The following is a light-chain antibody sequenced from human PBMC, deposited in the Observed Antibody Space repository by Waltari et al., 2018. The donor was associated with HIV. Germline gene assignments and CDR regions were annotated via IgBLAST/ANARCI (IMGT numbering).Light chain of an antibody. CDR3: GTWDSSLSAGV. CDR1: SPNIGNNY. CDR2: DNN. J-gene: IGLJ2*01. Sequence: QSVLTQPPSVSAAPGQKVTISCPGSSPNIGNNYVSWYQHLPGTAPKVLIYDNNKRPSGIPDRFSGSKSGTSATLGITALQTGDEADYYCGTWDSSLSAGVFGGGTKLTVL. V-gene: IGLV1-51*01.